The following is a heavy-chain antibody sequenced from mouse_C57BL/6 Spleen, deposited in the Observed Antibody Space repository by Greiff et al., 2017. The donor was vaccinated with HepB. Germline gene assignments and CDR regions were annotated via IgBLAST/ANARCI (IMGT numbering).Heavy chain of an antibody. V-gene: IGHV1-69*01. CDR3: ATTMVTTLDY. D-gene: IGHD2-2*01. CDR2: IDPSDSYT. CDR1: GYTFTSYW. Sequence: QVQLQQPGAELVMPGASVKLSCKASGYTFTSYWMHWVKQRPGQGLEWIGEIDPSDSYTNYNQKFKGKSTLTVDKSSSTAYMQLSSLTSEDSVVYYCATTMVTTLDYWGQGTSVTVSS. J-gene: IGHJ4*01.